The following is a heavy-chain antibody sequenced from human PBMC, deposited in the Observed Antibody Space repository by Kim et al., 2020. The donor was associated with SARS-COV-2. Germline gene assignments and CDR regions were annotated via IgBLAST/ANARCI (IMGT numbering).Heavy chain of an antibody. V-gene: IGHV5-10-1*01. J-gene: IGHJ5*02. Sequence: YSPSFQGHVTISADKSISTAYLQWSSLKASDTAMYYCARRFPDKYNSLDPWGQGTLVTVSS. D-gene: IGHD1-1*01. CDR3: ARRFPDKYNSLDP.